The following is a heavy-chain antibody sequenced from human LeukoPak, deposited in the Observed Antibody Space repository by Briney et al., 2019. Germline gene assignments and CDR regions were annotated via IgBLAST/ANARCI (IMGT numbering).Heavy chain of an antibody. V-gene: IGHV3-7*01. D-gene: IGHD6-19*01. CDR2: IREDGSEK. J-gene: IGHJ6*02. Sequence: GGSLRLSCAPSGYTPSRDWMSWVRQTPRRGLEWVANIREDGSEKYYVDSVEGRLTISRGNTTNPLYLQINSLRAEDTAVYYCARLKQWLVQDYYYDGMDVWGQGTTVTVSS. CDR1: GYTPSRDW. CDR3: ARLKQWLVQDYYYDGMDV.